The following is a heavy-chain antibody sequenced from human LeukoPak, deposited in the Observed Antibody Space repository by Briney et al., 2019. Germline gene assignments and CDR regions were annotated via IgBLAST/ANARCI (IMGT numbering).Heavy chain of an antibody. CDR3: SSSFVAGTNVFDY. CDR2: FDPEDGET. D-gene: IGHD6-19*01. V-gene: IGHV1-24*01. CDR1: GYTLTELS. Sequence: ASVNVSCKVSGYTLTELSMHWVRQAPGKGLEWMGGFDPEDGETIYAQKFQGRVTMTEDTSTDTAYMEQSSLRSEDTAVYYCSSSFVAGTNVFDYWGQGTLVTVSS. J-gene: IGHJ4*02.